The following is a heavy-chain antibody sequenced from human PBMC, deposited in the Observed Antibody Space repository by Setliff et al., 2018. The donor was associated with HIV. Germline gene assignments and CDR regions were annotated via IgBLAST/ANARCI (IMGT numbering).Heavy chain of an antibody. CDR2: ISAYNGNT. CDR1: GYTFTSYG. D-gene: IGHD4-17*01. CDR3: ARDYGGNSRGDYYYGMDV. V-gene: IGHV1-18*01. Sequence: ASVKVSCKASGYTFTSYGISWVRQAPGQGLEWMGWISAYNGNTNYAQKLQGRVTMTTDTSTSTAYMELRSLRSDDTAVYYCARDYGGNSRGDYYYGMDVWGRGTTVTVSS. J-gene: IGHJ6*02.